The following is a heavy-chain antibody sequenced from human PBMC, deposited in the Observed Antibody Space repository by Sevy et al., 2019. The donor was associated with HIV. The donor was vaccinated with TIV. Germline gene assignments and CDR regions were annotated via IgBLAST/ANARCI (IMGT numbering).Heavy chain of an antibody. D-gene: IGHD4-17*01. CDR3: AGLSNYGAYSDTYSYVMDV. CDR1: GDNSNTDW. Sequence: GESLKISCQDSGDNSNTDWIAWVRQLPGKGLEYMGLVDPDDSDTRYSPSFQGQVIMSADEAINTVYLQWNSLKASDSATYYCAGLSNYGAYSDTYSYVMDVWGQGTTVTVSS. V-gene: IGHV5-51*01. CDR2: VDPDDSDT. J-gene: IGHJ6*02.